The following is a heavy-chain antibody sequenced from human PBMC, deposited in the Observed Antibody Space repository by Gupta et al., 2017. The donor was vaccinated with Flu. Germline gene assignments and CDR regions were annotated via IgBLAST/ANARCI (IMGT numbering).Heavy chain of an antibody. CDR1: GFTFSSYT. Sequence: EVQLLESVRALVQPGGSLRLSCVASGFTFSSYTIGWVRQAPGKGLEWVSDINPSGGRTYYVDSVRGRFTISRDNSENTLYLQMNTLRAEDTAVYYCAKAGSISWYDYWGQGTLVTVSS. CDR2: INPSGGRT. CDR3: AKAGSISWYDY. J-gene: IGHJ4*02. V-gene: IGHV3-23*01. D-gene: IGHD6-13*01.